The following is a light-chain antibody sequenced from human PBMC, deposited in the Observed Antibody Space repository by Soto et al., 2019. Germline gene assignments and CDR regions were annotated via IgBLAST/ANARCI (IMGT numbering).Light chain of an antibody. V-gene: IGKV3-20*01. J-gene: IGKJ5*01. CDR1: ESVTSTY. CDR2: GAS. Sequence: IGLTQSAGTLSLSPGERATLSCRASESVTSTYLAWYQQKPGQAPRLLIYGASRRATGIPDRFSGSGSGTDFTLTISRLEPEDFAVYYCQQYGSSHTVGQGTRLEIK. CDR3: QQYGSSHT.